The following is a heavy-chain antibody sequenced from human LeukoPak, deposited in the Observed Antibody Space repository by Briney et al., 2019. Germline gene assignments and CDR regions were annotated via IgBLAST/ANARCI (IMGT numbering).Heavy chain of an antibody. CDR1: GFIVSSNY. CDR2: IYGDGST. J-gene: IGHJ4*02. D-gene: IGHD6-19*01. V-gene: IGHV3-53*01. CDR3: ATRFITGWHLDY. Sequence: GGSLRLSCAAAGFIVSSNYMSWVRQAPGKGLEWVSVIYGDGSTYYADSVKGRFTISRDNSKNTLYLQMNSLRPEDTAVYYCATRFITGWHLDYWGQGTLVTVSS.